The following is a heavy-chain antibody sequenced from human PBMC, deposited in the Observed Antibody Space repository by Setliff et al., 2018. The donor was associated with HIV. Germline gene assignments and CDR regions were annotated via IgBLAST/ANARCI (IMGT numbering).Heavy chain of an antibody. Sequence: ASVMVSCKASGYSFTNYDIHWVRQAAGQGLEWMGWMNPNTGDTGYAPKVQGRVSMTRDTSISTAYMALSSLRSEDTAVYYCARRPCDRASCSFDFWGQGTLVTVSS. V-gene: IGHV1-8*02. CDR1: GYSFTNYD. CDR2: MNPNTGDT. CDR3: ARRPCDRASCSFDF. D-gene: IGHD2-2*01. J-gene: IGHJ4*02.